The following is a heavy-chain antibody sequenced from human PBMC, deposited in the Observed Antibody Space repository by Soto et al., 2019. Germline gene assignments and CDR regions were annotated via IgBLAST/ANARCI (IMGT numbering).Heavy chain of an antibody. J-gene: IGHJ4*02. CDR2: IYHSGST. CDR3: ARDLIGAAGHLDY. V-gene: IGHV4-4*02. Sequence: SSETLSLTCAVSGGSISSSNLWSWVRQPPGKGLEWIGEIYHSGSTNYNPSLKSRVTISVDKSKNQFSLKLSSVTAADTAVYYCARDLIGAAGHLDYWGQGTLVTVSS. CDR1: GGSISSSNL. D-gene: IGHD6-13*01.